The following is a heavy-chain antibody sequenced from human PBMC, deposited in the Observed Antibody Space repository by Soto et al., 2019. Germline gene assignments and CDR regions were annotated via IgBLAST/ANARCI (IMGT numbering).Heavy chain of an antibody. D-gene: IGHD3-16*02. J-gene: IGHJ3*02. CDR2: ISSSSSTI. CDR3: ARDSGVITFGGVIVWDAFDI. V-gene: IGHV3-48*02. CDR1: GFTFSSYS. Sequence: EVKLVESGGGLVQPGGSLRLSCAASGFTFSSYSMNWVRQAPGKGLEWVSYISSSSSTIYYADSVKGRFTISRDNAKNSLYLQMNSLRDEDTAVYYCARDSGVITFGGVIVWDAFDIWGQGTMVTVSS.